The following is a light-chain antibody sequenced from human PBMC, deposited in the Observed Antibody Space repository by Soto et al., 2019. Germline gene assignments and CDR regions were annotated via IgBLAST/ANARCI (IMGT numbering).Light chain of an antibody. CDR3: AAWDDSLNGWI. CDR1: SSNIGNNY. V-gene: IGLV1-51*01. J-gene: IGLJ3*02. Sequence: QSVLTQSPSVSAAPGQKVTISCSGSSSNIGNNYVSWYQQLPGTAPKLLIYDNNQRPSGVPDRFSGSKSGTSASLVISGLQSEDEASYFCAAWDDSLNGWIFGGGTKLTVL. CDR2: DNN.